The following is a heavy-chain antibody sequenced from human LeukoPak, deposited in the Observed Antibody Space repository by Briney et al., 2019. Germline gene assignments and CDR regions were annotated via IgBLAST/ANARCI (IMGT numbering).Heavy chain of an antibody. Sequence: GGSLRLSCAASGFSFSNAWMSWVRQAPGKGLEWVGRIKSRTDGGTPDYAAPVKGSFTISRDDSKNTLSLQMNSLKTEDTALYYCTTEFGDNSGRYYFDYWGQGTLVTVSS. D-gene: IGHD4-23*01. CDR2: IKSRTDGGTP. CDR3: TTEFGDNSGRYYFDY. CDR1: GFSFSNAW. V-gene: IGHV3-15*01. J-gene: IGHJ4*02.